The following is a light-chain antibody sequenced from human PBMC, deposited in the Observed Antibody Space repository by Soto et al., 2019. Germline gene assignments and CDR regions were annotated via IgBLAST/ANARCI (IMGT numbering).Light chain of an antibody. CDR1: QSVSNY. Sequence: EILLTQSPATLSLSPGEGATLSCRASQSVSNYIAWYQQKPGQAPRVLIYDASNRAAGVPARLSGSGSGTDFTLTISSLEPEDFALYYCQQRSSWYSFGQGTKVDIK. CDR3: QQRSSWYS. J-gene: IGKJ2*01. CDR2: DAS. V-gene: IGKV3-11*01.